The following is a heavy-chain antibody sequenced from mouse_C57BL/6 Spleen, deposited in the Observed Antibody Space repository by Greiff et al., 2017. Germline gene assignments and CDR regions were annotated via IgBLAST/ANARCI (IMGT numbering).Heavy chain of an antibody. CDR3: ARGEGSIVGYAMDY. Sequence: VQLQQSGAELARPGASVKMSCKASGYTFTSYTMHWVKQRPGQGLEWIGYINPSSGYTKYNQKFKDKATLTADTSSSTAYMQLSSLKSEDSAIYYCARGEGSIVGYAMDYWGQGTSVTVSS. D-gene: IGHD1-1*02. J-gene: IGHJ4*01. V-gene: IGHV1-4*01. CDR2: INPSSGYT. CDR1: GYTFTSYT.